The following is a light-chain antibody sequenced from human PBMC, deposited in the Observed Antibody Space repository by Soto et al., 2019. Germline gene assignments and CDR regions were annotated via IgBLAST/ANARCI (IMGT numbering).Light chain of an antibody. CDR2: AAS. V-gene: IGKV1-39*01. Sequence: DIQMTQSPSSLSAFVGDRVTITCRASQSISNFLNWYQQKPGKAPKLLIYAASTLQSGVPSRISGSGSGTDFTLTISSLPPEDFGTYSCQQSYSTPFTFTFGGATKVEIK. CDR1: QSISNF. J-gene: IGKJ4*01. CDR3: QQSYSTPFTFT.